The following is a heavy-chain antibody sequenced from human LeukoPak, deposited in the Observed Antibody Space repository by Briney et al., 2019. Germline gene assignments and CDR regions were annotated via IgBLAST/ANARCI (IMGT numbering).Heavy chain of an antibody. J-gene: IGHJ5*02. Sequence: ASVKVSCKASGYTFTSYAMHWVRQAPGQRLEWMGWINAGNGNTKYSQKFQGRVTITRDTSASTAYMELSSLRSEDTAVYYCARLIGSSSWHSNWFDPWGQGTQVTVSS. CDR3: ARLIGSSSWHSNWFDP. D-gene: IGHD6-13*01. CDR2: INAGNGNT. CDR1: GYTFTSYA. V-gene: IGHV1-3*01.